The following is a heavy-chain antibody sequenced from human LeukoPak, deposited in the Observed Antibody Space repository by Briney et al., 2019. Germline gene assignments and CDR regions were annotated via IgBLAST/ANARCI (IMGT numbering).Heavy chain of an antibody. CDR2: MNPNSGNT. D-gene: IGHD2-2*01. Sequence: ASVKVSCKASGYTFTSYDINWVRQATGQGLEWMGWMNPNSGNTGYAQKFQGRVTMTEDTSTDTAYMELSSLRSEDTAVYYCATSDQLTPGGYYYMDVWGKGTTVTVSS. J-gene: IGHJ6*03. CDR1: GYTFTSYD. V-gene: IGHV1-8*02. CDR3: ATSDQLTPGGYYYMDV.